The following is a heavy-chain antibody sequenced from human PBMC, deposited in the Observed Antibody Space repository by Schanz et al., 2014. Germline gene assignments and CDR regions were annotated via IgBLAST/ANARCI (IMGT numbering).Heavy chain of an antibody. CDR1: GGSISSSSYY. J-gene: IGHJ6*02. V-gene: IGHV4-39*01. CDR3: ARHSGYYYYYGMDV. Sequence: QLQLQESGPGLVKPSETLSLTCTVSGGSISSSSYYWGWIRQPPGKGLEWIGSIYYSGSTYYNPSLKSRVTIPVDTPKNQFSLKRTSVTAADTAVYYCARHSGYYYYYGMDVWGQGTTVTVSS. CDR2: IYYSGST.